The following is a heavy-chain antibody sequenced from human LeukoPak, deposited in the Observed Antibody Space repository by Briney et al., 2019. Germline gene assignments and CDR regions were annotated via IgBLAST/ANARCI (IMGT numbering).Heavy chain of an antibody. CDR2: INHSGST. CDR1: GGSFSGYY. J-gene: IGHJ5*02. V-gene: IGHV4-34*01. CDR3: ARGPYYYDSIRRFDP. D-gene: IGHD3-22*01. Sequence: SETLSLTCAVYGGSFSGYYWSWIRQPPGKGLEWIGEINHSGSTNYNPSLKSRVTISVDTSKNQFSLKLSSVTAADTAVYCCARGPYYYDSIRRFDPWGQGTLVTVSS.